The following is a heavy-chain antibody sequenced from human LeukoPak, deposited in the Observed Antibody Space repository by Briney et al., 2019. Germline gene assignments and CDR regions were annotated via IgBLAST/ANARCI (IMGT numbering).Heavy chain of an antibody. Sequence: SGGSLRLSCAASGFTFSSYAMSWVRQAPGKGLEWVSAISGSGGSTYYADSVKGRFTISRDNSKNTLYLQMNSLRAEDTAVYYCAKMSEGIAEAGCFDYWGQGTLVTVSS. D-gene: IGHD6-19*01. V-gene: IGHV3-23*01. CDR1: GFTFSSYA. J-gene: IGHJ4*02. CDR3: AKMSEGIAEAGCFDY. CDR2: ISGSGGST.